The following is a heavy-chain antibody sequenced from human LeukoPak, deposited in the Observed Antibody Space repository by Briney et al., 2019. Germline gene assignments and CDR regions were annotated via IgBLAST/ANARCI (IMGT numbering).Heavy chain of an antibody. V-gene: IGHV4-39*07. CDR1: GGSISSSSYY. CDR2: IYYSGST. CDR3: AREGGSSDY. J-gene: IGHJ4*02. D-gene: IGHD5-12*01. Sequence: SETLSLTCTVSGGSISSSSYYWGWIRQPPGKGLEWIGSIYYSGSTYYNPSLKSRVTISVDTSKNQFSLKLSSVTAADTAVYYCAREGGSSDYWGQGTLATVSS.